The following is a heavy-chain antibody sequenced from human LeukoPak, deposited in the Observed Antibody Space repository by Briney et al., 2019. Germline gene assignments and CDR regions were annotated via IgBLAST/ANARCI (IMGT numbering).Heavy chain of an antibody. CDR2: IYYSGST. V-gene: IGHV4-59*01. J-gene: IGHJ6*02. D-gene: IGHD3-3*01. CDR3: AREGYYDFWSGYYSGYYYGMDV. CDR1: GGSLSSYY. Sequence: SETLSLTCTVSGGSLSSYYWSWIRQPPGKGLEWIGYIYYSGSTNYNPSLKSRVTISVDTSKNQFSLKLSSVTAADTAVYYCAREGYYDFWSGYYSGYYYGMDVWGQGTTVTVSS.